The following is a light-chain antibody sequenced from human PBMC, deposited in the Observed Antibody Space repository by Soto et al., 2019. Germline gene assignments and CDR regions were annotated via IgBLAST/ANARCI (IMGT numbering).Light chain of an antibody. CDR2: EGT. J-gene: IGLJ3*02. CDR1: SSDVGSYNL. CDR3: QSYDSSLSGWV. V-gene: IGLV2-14*02. Sequence: QSALTQPASVSGSPGQSITISCTRTSSDVGSYNLVSWYQHHPDKAPKLMIYEGTKRPSGVSNRFSGSKSGNTASLTISGLQAEDEADYYCQSYDSSLSGWVFGGGTKLTVL.